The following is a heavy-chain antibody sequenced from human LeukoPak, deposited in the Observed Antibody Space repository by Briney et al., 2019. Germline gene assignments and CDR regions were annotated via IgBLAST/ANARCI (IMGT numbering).Heavy chain of an antibody. CDR3: ARQGYCSGGSCYKLYYFDY. J-gene: IGHJ4*02. D-gene: IGHD2-15*01. V-gene: IGHV3-20*04. CDR2: INWNGGST. CDR1: GFTFDDYG. Sequence: GGSLRLSCAASGFTFDDYGMSWVRRAPGKGLEWVSGINWNGGSTGYVDSVKGRFTISRDNAKNSLYLQMNSLRAEDTALYYCARQGYCSGGSCYKLYYFDYWGQGTLVTVSS.